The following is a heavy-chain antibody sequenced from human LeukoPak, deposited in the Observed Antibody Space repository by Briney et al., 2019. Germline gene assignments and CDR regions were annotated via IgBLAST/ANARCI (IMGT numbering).Heavy chain of an antibody. D-gene: IGHD2-2*01. CDR2: IIPIFGTA. Sequence: SVKVSCKASGGTFSSYAISWVRQAPGQGLEWMGGIIPIFGTANYAQKFQGRVTITTDESTSTAYMELSSLRSEDTAVYYCARVPAAQDYYYYYYMDVWGKGTTVTVSS. CDR3: ARVPAAQDYYYYYYMDV. V-gene: IGHV1-69*05. J-gene: IGHJ6*03. CDR1: GGTFSSYA.